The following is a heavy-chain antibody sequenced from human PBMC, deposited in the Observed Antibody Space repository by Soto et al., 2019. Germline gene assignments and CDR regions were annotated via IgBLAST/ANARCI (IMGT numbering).Heavy chain of an antibody. Sequence: ASVKVSCKASGYTFTNYVINWVRQAPGQGLEWMGWISPLNGNTKYAQKVQGRVSVTTDTSTNTVYMELSGLRYDDTALYYCAIVVEHALDFWGQGTLVTVSS. V-gene: IGHV1-18*01. CDR2: ISPLNGNT. CDR3: AIVVEHALDF. CDR1: GYTFTNYV. D-gene: IGHD6-6*01. J-gene: IGHJ4*02.